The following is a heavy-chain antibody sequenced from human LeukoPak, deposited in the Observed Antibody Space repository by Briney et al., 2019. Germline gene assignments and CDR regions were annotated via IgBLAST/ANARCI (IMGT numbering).Heavy chain of an antibody. V-gene: IGHV1-18*01. CDR3: ARDQSQLVDFDY. CDR2: ISAASGST. CDR1: GYSFTSFG. J-gene: IGHJ4*02. D-gene: IGHD2-15*01. Sequence: ASVKVSCMASGYSFTSFGLSWVRQAPGQGPEWMGWISAASGSTNYAQKFQDRVTMTTDTSTTTAYMELRSLRSDDTAAYYCARDQSQLVDFDYWGQGTQVTVSS.